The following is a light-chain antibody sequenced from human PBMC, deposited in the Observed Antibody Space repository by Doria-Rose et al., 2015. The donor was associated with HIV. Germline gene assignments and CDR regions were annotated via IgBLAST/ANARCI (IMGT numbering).Light chain of an antibody. J-gene: IGLJ2*01. CDR2: DVS. Sequence: QPVLTQPRSVSGSPGQSVTISCTGTSSNVGGYNYVSWYQHHPGKAPKLMIYDVSKRPSGVPDRFSGSKSGNTASLTISGLQAEDEADYYCCSYAGSYSYVLFGGGTKLTVL. CDR1: SSNVGGYNY. V-gene: IGLV2-11*01. CDR3: CSYAGSYSYVL.